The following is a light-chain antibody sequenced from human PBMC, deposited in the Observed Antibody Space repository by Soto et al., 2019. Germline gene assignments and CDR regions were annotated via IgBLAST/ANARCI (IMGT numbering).Light chain of an antibody. CDR2: EVS. CDR3: SSYTSSSSWV. CDR1: SSDVGDYEH. J-gene: IGLJ3*02. V-gene: IGLV2-18*02. Sequence: QSVLTQPPSVSGSPGQSVTISCTVTSSDVGDYEHVSWYQQAPGTAPKLMIYEVSNRPSGVSNRFSGSKSGNTASLTISGLQAEDEADYYCSSYTSSSSWVFGGGTKLTVL.